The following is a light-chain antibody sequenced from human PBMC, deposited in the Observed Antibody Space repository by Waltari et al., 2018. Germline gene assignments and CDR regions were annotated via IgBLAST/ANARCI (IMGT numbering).Light chain of an antibody. CDR1: QGLRNY. J-gene: IGKJ2*03. V-gene: IGKV1-17*01. Sequence: DIHMTQSPSALSASVGARVTITCRASQGLRNYLSWYQQKPGKIPKRLIYDVSSLESGVPSRFSGSGSETVFTLTISSLQPEDFATYYCLQYDSAPYSFGQGTKVEIK. CDR3: LQYDSAPYS. CDR2: DVS.